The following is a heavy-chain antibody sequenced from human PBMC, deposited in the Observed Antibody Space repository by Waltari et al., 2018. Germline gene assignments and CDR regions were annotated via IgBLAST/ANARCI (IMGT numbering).Heavy chain of an antibody. CDR2: IRNQAYGGTA. CDR3: TRYVFSDY. Sequence: EVQLVESGGGLVQPGQSLRLSCTTSGFSFGDYVMTWVRQAPGKGLEWVGFIRNQAYGGTAEYAASVKGRFTISRDDSKGNVYLEMNSLRTEDTAVYFCTRYVFSDYWGQGSLVTVSS. CDR1: GFSFGDYV. D-gene: IGHD3-10*02. J-gene: IGHJ4*02. V-gene: IGHV3-49*04.